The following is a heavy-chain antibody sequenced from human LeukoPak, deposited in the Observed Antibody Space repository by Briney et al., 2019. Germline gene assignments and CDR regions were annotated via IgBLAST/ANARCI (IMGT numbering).Heavy chain of an antibody. Sequence: SETLSLTCTVSGGSISSYYWSWIRQPPGKGLEWIGYIYYSGSTNYNPSLKSRVTISVDTSKNQFSLKLSSVTAADTAVYYCARASLSRSPHAFDIWGQGTMVTVSS. CDR2: IYYSGST. J-gene: IGHJ3*02. D-gene: IGHD6-13*01. CDR1: GGSISSYY. V-gene: IGHV4-59*01. CDR3: ARASLSRSPHAFDI.